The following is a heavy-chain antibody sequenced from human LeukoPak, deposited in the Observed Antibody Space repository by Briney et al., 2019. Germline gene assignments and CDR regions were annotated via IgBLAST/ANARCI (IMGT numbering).Heavy chain of an antibody. J-gene: IGHJ5*02. V-gene: IGHV1-69*05. D-gene: IGHD5-24*01. Sequence: SVKVSCKASGGAFSSYAISWVRQAPGQGLEWMGGIIPIFGTANYAQKFQGRVTITTDESTSTAYMELSSLRSEDTAVYYCARRVMATIKYNWFDPWGQGTLVTVSS. CDR2: IIPIFGTA. CDR1: GGAFSSYA. CDR3: ARRVMATIKYNWFDP.